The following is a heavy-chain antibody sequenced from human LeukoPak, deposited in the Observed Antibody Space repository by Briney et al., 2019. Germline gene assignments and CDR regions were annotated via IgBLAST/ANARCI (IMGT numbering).Heavy chain of an antibody. CDR2: INHSGGST. V-gene: IGHV1-46*01. D-gene: IGHD3-10*01. Sequence: ASVKVSCKASGYTFTSYYIHWVRQAPGQGLEWMGIINHSGGSTNYAQKFQGRVTMTRDTSTSTVYMELSSLRSDDTAVYYCARGPRITLVRGGQWYFYMDVWGKGTTVTVSS. CDR3: ARGPRITLVRGGQWYFYMDV. CDR1: GYTFTSYY. J-gene: IGHJ6*03.